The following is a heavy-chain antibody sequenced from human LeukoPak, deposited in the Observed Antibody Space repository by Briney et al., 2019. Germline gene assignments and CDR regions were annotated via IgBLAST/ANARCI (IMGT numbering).Heavy chain of an antibody. Sequence: HPGGSLRLSCAASGFTVSSNYMSWVRQAPGKGLEWVAFIRYDGSNKYYADSVKGRFTISRDNSKNTLYLQMNSLRAEDTAVYYCANLVVPAAVHFDYWGQGTLVTVSS. CDR2: IRYDGSNK. CDR1: GFTVSSNY. CDR3: ANLVVPAAVHFDY. D-gene: IGHD2-2*01. J-gene: IGHJ4*02. V-gene: IGHV3-30*02.